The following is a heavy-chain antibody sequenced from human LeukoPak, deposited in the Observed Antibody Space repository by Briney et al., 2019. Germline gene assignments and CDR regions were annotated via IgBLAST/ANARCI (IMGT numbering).Heavy chain of an antibody. V-gene: IGHV3-30*18. Sequence: PGRSLRLSCAASGFTFSSYGMHWVRQAPGKGLEWVAVISYDGSNTYYGDSMKGRFTIFRDNSKNTLYLQMNSLRAEDTAVYYCAKDREDVVVVAATFFDYWGQGTLVTVSS. J-gene: IGHJ4*02. D-gene: IGHD2-15*01. CDR1: GFTFSSYG. CDR2: ISYDGSNT. CDR3: AKDREDVVVVAATFFDY.